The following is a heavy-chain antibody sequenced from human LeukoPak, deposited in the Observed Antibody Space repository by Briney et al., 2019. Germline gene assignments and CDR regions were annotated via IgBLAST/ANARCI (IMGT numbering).Heavy chain of an antibody. Sequence: GGSLRPSCAASGFTFSSCGMSWVRQAPGKGLEWVSSITGSGGRTYHADSVKGRFSISRDNSKTTLYLQMNSLRAEDTAVYYCAKGDTAMAPNFDYWGQGTLVTVSS. CDR1: GFTFSSCG. CDR2: ITGSGGRT. J-gene: IGHJ4*02. V-gene: IGHV3-23*01. CDR3: AKGDTAMAPNFDY. D-gene: IGHD5-18*01.